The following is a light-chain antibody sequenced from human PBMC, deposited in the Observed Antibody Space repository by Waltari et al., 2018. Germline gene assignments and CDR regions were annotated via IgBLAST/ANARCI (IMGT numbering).Light chain of an antibody. CDR2: WAS. V-gene: IGKV4-1*01. Sequence: DIVMTQSPDSLAVSLGERATVNCKSSQSVLYSPNNKNYLAWYQQKPGQPPKLLIYWASTRESGVPDRFSGSGSGTDFTLTISSLQAEDVAVYYCQQYDSPPWTFGQGTKVEI. CDR1: QSVLYSPNNKNY. CDR3: QQYDSPPWT. J-gene: IGKJ1*01.